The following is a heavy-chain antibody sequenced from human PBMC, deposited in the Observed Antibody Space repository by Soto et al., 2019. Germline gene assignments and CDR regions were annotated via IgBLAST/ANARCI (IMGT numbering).Heavy chain of an antibody. CDR2: IKQDGSEK. CDR3: ARVFTAMVIWFAP. Sequence: GGSLRLSCAASGFTFSSYWMSWVRQAPGKGLEWVANIKQDGSEKYYVDSVKGRFTISRDNAKNSLYLQMNSLRAEDTAVYYCARVFTAMVIWFAPWGQGTLVTVSS. J-gene: IGHJ5*02. V-gene: IGHV3-7*03. D-gene: IGHD5-18*01. CDR1: GFTFSSYW.